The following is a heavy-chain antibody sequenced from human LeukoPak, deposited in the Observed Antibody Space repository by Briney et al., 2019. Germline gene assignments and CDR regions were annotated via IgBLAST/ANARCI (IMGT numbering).Heavy chain of an antibody. V-gene: IGHV1-2*02. CDR2: INPNSGGT. CDR1: GYTFTGYY. D-gene: IGHD1-26*01. CDR3: ASYGIVGAPFGAFDI. J-gene: IGHJ3*02. Sequence: ASLKVSCTASGYTFTGYYVHWVRQAPGQGLEWMSWINPNSGGTNYAQKFQGRVTMTRDTSISTAYMELSRLRSDDTAVYYCASYGIVGAPFGAFDIWGQGTMVTVSS.